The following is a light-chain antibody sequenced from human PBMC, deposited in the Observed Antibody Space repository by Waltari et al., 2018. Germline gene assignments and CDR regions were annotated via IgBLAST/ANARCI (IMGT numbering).Light chain of an antibody. Sequence: DIQMTQSPSSLSASVGDRVTITCRASQSIRNYLNWYEQRPGKAPKVLIYAASTLQSGVPSRFSGSGSGTDFTLTINSLQPEDFASYYCQQSYSTLVTFGGGTKVEIK. CDR2: AAS. CDR1: QSIRNY. V-gene: IGKV1-39*01. J-gene: IGKJ4*01. CDR3: QQSYSTLVT.